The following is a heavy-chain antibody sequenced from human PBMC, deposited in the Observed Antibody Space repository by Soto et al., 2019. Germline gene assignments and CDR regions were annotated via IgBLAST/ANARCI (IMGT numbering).Heavy chain of an antibody. V-gene: IGHV5-10-1*01. CDR1: AYTFTTFW. CDR3: ARLYCTTSTCDSWFDP. Sequence: GASLKIACMGFAYTFTTFWISWVRQMPEKFREWMGRIEPRDSYVNYSPSFQGHVTISVDKSISTAYLRWGSLKASDIAMYDCARLYCTTSTCDSWFDPWGQGTLVTVSS. CDR2: IEPRDSYV. J-gene: IGHJ5*02. D-gene: IGHD2-2*01.